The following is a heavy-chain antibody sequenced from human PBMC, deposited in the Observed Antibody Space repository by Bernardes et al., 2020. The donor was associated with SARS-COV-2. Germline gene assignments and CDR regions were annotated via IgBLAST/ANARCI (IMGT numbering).Heavy chain of an antibody. D-gene: IGHD2-2*02. CDR1: GGSFSGYY. CDR2: INHSGST. V-gene: IGHV4-34*01. CDR3: ARGAYCSSTSCYTGKGRYYYYYYGMDV. Sequence: SETLSLTCAVYGGSFSGYYWSWIRQPPGKGLEWIGEINHSGSTNYNPSLKSRVTISVDTSKNQFSLKLSSVTAADTAVYYCARGAYCSSTSCYTGKGRYYYYYYGMDVWGQGTTVTVSS. J-gene: IGHJ6*02.